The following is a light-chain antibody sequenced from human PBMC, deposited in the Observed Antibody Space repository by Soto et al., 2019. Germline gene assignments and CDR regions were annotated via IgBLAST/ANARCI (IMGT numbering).Light chain of an antibody. V-gene: IGKV1-27*01. CDR1: QDISHY. CDR3: QNYNSAPIT. J-gene: IGKJ5*01. Sequence: DIQLTQSPSSLSASVGDRVTITCRTSQDISHYLACSQQTVPNVLIYAASTLQSGVPSRFSGCGSGTDFTLTITGLQPEDVATDYCQNYNSAPITFGQGTRLEIK. CDR2: AAS.